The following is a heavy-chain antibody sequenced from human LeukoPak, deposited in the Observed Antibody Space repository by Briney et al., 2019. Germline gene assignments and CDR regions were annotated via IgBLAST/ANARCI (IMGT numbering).Heavy chain of an antibody. Sequence: SETLSLTCAVYGGSFSGYYWSWIRQPPGKGLEWIGEINHSGSTNYNPSLKSRVTISVDTSKNQFSLKLSSVTAADTAVYYCAGRTKYCYYYYMDVWGKGTTVTVSS. D-gene: IGHD2-2*01. CDR3: AGRTKYCYYYYMDV. CDR1: GGSFSGYY. J-gene: IGHJ6*03. CDR2: INHSGST. V-gene: IGHV4-34*01.